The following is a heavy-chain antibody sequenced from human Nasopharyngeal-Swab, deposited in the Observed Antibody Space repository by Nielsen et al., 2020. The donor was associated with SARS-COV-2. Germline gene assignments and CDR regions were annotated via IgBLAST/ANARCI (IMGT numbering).Heavy chain of an antibody. J-gene: IGHJ6*03. V-gene: IGHV3-30*18. CDR3: AKCSSTYCYTKYYMDV. D-gene: IGHD2-2*02. Sequence: GESLKISFSAFGFPFSSYGLPLVRQAPGKGLEWVPVISFDGSHKYSSDSLKSRFTMSRDNSKDTLYLQMNSLRAEDTAVYYFAKCSSTYCYTKYYMDVWGKGTTVTVSS. CDR2: ISFDGSHK. CDR1: GFPFSSYG.